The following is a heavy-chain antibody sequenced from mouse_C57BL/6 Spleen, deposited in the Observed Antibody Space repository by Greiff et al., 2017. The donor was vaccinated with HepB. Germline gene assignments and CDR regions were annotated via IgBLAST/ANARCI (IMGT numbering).Heavy chain of an antibody. CDR1: GYTFTSYW. CDR3: AYYSNYPFAY. Sequence: QVQLQQPGAELVMPGASVKLSCKASGYTFTSYWMHWVKQRPGQGLEWIGEIDPSDSYTNYNQKFKGKSTLTVDKSSSTAYMQLSSLTSEDSAVYYCAYYSNYPFAYWGQGTLVTVSA. V-gene: IGHV1-69*01. D-gene: IGHD2-5*01. J-gene: IGHJ3*01. CDR2: IDPSDSYT.